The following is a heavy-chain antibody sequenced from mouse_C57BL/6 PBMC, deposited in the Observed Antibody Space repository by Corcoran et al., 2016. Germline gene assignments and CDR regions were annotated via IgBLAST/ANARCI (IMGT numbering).Heavy chain of an antibody. V-gene: IGHV1-26*01. CDR2: INPNNGGT. Sequence: EVQLQQSGPELVKPGASVKISCKASGYTFTDYYMNWVQQSHGKSLEWIGDINPNNGGTSYNQKFKGKATLTVDKSSSTAYMELRSLTSEDSAVYYCARSYYGSSWGYFDYWGQGTTLTVSS. J-gene: IGHJ2*01. CDR3: ARSYYGSSWGYFDY. CDR1: GYTFTDYY. D-gene: IGHD1-1*01.